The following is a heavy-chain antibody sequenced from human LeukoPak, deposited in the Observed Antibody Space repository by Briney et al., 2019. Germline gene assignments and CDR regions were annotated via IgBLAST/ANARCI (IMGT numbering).Heavy chain of an antibody. CDR3: ARDDVVVVAASQAYYFDY. V-gene: IGHV4-59*12. J-gene: IGHJ4*02. CDR1: GGSISSYY. CDR2: IYYSGST. D-gene: IGHD2-15*01. Sequence: PSETLSLTCTVSGGSISSYYWSWIRQPPGKGLEWIGYIYYSGSTNYNPSLKSRVTISVDKSKNQFSLKLSSVTAADTAVYYCARDDVVVVAASQAYYFDYWGQGTLVTVSS.